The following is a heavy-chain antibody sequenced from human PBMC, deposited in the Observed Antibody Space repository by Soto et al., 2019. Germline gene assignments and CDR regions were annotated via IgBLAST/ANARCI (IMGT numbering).Heavy chain of an antibody. CDR1: GFTFSSYS. Sequence: QVQLVESGGGAVQPGRSLRLSCAASGFTFSSYSMHWVRQAPGKGLEWVAIVSNDGINEYYSDSVKGRFTISRDNSKNTLWLQMNSLRDEDTAVYYCARDFGSSPPLHLKTVGHWGQGTLVTVSS. CDR3: ARDFGSSPPLHLKTVGH. D-gene: IGHD1-26*01. J-gene: IGHJ4*02. CDR2: VSNDGINE. V-gene: IGHV3-30*03.